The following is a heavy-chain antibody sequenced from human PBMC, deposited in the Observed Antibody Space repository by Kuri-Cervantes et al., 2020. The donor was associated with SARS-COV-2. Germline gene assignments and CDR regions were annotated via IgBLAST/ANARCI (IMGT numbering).Heavy chain of an antibody. Sequence: GESLKISCAASGFTFSSYWMSWVRQAPGKGLEWVANIKQDGSEKYYVDSVKGRFTISRDNAKNSLYLQMNSLRAEDTAVYYCARAPDGYCSGGSCYSGYFQHWGQGTLVTVSS. CDR3: ARAPDGYCSGGSCYSGYFQH. CDR1: GFTFSSYW. V-gene: IGHV3-7*02. J-gene: IGHJ1*01. D-gene: IGHD2-15*01. CDR2: IKQDGSEK.